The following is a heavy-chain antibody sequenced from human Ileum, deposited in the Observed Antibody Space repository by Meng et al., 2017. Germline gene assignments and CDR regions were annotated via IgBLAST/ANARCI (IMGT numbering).Heavy chain of an antibody. CDR3: VRDVPRGEY. D-gene: IGHD3-16*01. CDR1: GYTFTDYY. CDR2: IYSKIGAT. Sequence: ASAKVSCKASGYTFTDYYIHWVRQAPGQGLEWMGWIYSKIGATNYAQKFQGRVTMTRDTSISTAYMELTRLTSDDTAVYYCVRDVPRGEYWGQGTLVTVSS. V-gene: IGHV1-2*02. J-gene: IGHJ4*02.